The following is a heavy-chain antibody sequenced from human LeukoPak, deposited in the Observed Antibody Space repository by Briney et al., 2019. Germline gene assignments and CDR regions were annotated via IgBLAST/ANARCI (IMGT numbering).Heavy chain of an antibody. D-gene: IGHD1-26*01. CDR3: ARVTGIGGSFAFDY. Sequence: ASVKVSCKASGYTFTGYYTHWVRQAPGQGLEWMGWINPNSGGTNYAQKFQGRVTMTRDTSISTAYMELSRLRSDDTAVYYCARVTGIGGSFAFDYWGQGTLVTVSS. CDR1: GYTFTGYY. CDR2: INPNSGGT. J-gene: IGHJ4*02. V-gene: IGHV1-2*02.